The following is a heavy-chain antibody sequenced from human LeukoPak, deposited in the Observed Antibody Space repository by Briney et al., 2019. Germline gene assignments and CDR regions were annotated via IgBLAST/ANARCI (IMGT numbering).Heavy chain of an antibody. CDR3: AREGSGYDYFDY. CDR1: GLTFSSYE. D-gene: IGHD5-12*01. V-gene: IGHV3-48*03. J-gene: IGHJ4*02. Sequence: PGGSLRLSCAASGLTFSSYEMNWVRQAPGKGLEWVSYISSSGSTIYYADSVKGRFTISRDNAKNSLYLQMNSLRAEDTAVYYCAREGSGYDYFDYWGQGILVTVSS. CDR2: ISSSGSTI.